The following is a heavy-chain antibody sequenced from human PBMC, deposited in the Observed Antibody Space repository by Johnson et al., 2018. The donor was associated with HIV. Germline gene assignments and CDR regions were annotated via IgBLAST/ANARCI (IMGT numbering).Heavy chain of an antibody. V-gene: IGHV3-20*04. Sequence: VQLVESGGGAVRPGGSLRLSCAASGFTFDDYGMSWVRQAPGKGLEWVSGINWNGGSTGYAVSVKGRFTISRDNAKNSLYLKMNSLGAEDTALYYCARDHYDSSGLDAFDIWGQGTMVTVSS. CDR2: INWNGGST. J-gene: IGHJ3*02. CDR1: GFTFDDYG. CDR3: ARDHYDSSGLDAFDI. D-gene: IGHD3-22*01.